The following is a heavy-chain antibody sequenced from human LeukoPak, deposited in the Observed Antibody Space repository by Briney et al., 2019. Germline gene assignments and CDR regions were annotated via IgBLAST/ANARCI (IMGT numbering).Heavy chain of an antibody. V-gene: IGHV3-30-3*01. D-gene: IGHD5-18*01. CDR2: ISSDGSNK. Sequence: GRSLRLSCAASEFTFSTYAMHWVRQAPGKGLEWVAVISSDGSNKFYADSMKGRFTISRDNSKNTLYLQMNSLRAEDTAVYYCARGWIQLSHFDCWGQGTLVTVSS. CDR3: ARGWIQLSHFDC. J-gene: IGHJ4*02. CDR1: EFTFSTYA.